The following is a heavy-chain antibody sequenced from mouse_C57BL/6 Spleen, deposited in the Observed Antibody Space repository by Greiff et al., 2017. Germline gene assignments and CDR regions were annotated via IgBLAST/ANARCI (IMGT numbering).Heavy chain of an antibody. J-gene: IGHJ1*03. D-gene: IGHD1-1*01. CDR1: GYSITSGYY. V-gene: IGHV3-6*01. Sequence: EVHLVESGPGLVKPSQSLSLTCSVTGYSITSGYYWNWIRQFPGNKLEWMGYISYDGSNNYNPSLKNRISITRDTSKNQFFLKLNSVTTEDTATYYCARFITTVVADWYFDVWGTGTTVTVSS. CDR3: ARFITTVVADWYFDV. CDR2: ISYDGSN.